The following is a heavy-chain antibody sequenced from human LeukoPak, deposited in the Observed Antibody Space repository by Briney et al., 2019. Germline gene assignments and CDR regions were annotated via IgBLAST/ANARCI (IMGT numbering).Heavy chain of an antibody. V-gene: IGHV3-30*18. CDR3: AKAAYNWNDLPSTFDY. Sequence: GGSLRLSCAASGFTFSSYWMHWVRQAPGKGLEWVAVISYDGSNRYYADSVKGRFTISRDNSKNTLYLQMNSLRAEDTAVYYCAKAAYNWNDLPSTFDYWGQGTLVTVSS. CDR2: ISYDGSNR. D-gene: IGHD1-1*01. CDR1: GFTFSSYW. J-gene: IGHJ4*02.